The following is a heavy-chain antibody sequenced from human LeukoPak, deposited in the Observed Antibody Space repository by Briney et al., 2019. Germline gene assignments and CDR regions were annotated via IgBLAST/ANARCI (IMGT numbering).Heavy chain of an antibody. D-gene: IGHD3-3*01. Sequence: ASVKVSCKASGYTFTNYYMHWVRQAPGQGLEWMGWINPNSGGTNYAQKFQGRVTMTRDTSISTAYMELSRLRSDDTAVYYCARVTYYDFWSGYRNDAFDIWGQGTMVTVSS. CDR1: GYTFTNYY. CDR3: ARVTYYDFWSGYRNDAFDI. J-gene: IGHJ3*02. CDR2: INPNSGGT. V-gene: IGHV1-2*02.